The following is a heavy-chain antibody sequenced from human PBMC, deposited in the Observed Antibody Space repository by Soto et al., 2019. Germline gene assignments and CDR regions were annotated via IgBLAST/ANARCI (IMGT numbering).Heavy chain of an antibody. J-gene: IGHJ3*01. V-gene: IGHV4-30-4*01. CDR2: IYYSGST. Sequence: QVQLHESGPGLVKPSQTLSLTCTVSGGSISSVDYYWNWIRQPPGKGLEGIGSIYYSGSTYYSPSLKSRVAISVGTSKNQFSLKLTSVTAADTAVYYCVRGDPGACSSTSCSDAFDLWGRGTMVAVSS. D-gene: IGHD2-2*01. CDR3: VRGDPGACSSTSCSDAFDL. CDR1: GGSISSVDYY.